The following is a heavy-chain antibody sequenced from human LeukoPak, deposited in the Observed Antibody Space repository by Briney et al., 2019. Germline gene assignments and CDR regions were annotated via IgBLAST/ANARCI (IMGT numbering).Heavy chain of an antibody. Sequence: PGGSLRLSCAASGFTFSSYAMHWVRQAPGKGLEWVAVISYDGSNKYYADSVKGRFTISRDNSKNTLYLQMNSLRAEDTAVYYCARDEAGVRRIAVADYWGQGTLVTVSS. CDR1: GFTFSSYA. J-gene: IGHJ4*02. CDR2: ISYDGSNK. D-gene: IGHD6-19*01. V-gene: IGHV3-30*04. CDR3: ARDEAGVRRIAVADY.